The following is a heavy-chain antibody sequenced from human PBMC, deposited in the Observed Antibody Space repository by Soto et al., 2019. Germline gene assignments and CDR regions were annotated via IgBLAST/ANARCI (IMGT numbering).Heavy chain of an antibody. J-gene: IGHJ4*02. Sequence: LRLSCTASGFTFGDYAMSWFRQAPGKGLEWVGFIRSKAYGGTTEYAASVKGRFTISRDDSKSIAYLQMNSLKTEDTAVYYCTKPLAYYYDSSGYYYGYWGQGTLVTVSS. CDR1: GFTFGDYA. D-gene: IGHD3-22*01. V-gene: IGHV3-49*03. CDR3: TKPLAYYYDSSGYYYGY. CDR2: IRSKAYGGTT.